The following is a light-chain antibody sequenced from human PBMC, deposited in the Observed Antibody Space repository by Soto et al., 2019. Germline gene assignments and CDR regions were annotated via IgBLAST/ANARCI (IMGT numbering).Light chain of an antibody. CDR1: NIGRKS. Sequence: SYELTQPPSVSVAPGQTARISCGGNNIGRKSVHWYQQKPGQAPVLVVYDDSDRPSGIPERFSGSNSGNTATLTISRVEAGEEADFYCQVWDSSDHLYVFGTGTKLTVL. CDR2: DDS. V-gene: IGLV3-21*02. CDR3: QVWDSSDHLYV. J-gene: IGLJ1*01.